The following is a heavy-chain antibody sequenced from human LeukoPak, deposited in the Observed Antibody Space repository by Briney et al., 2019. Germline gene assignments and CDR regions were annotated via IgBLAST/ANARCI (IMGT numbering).Heavy chain of an antibody. CDR3: AKGIYSSGWSYFDC. J-gene: IGHJ4*01. D-gene: IGHD6-19*01. Sequence: GGSLRLSCAASGFTFSNSAMSCVRQAPGKGLEWVSTLSGSGITTYYADSVKGRFTISRDNSKNTLYLEMNSLRAEDTAVYYCAKGIYSSGWSYFDCWGHGTLVTVSS. CDR1: GFTFSNSA. V-gene: IGHV3-23*01. CDR2: LSGSGITT.